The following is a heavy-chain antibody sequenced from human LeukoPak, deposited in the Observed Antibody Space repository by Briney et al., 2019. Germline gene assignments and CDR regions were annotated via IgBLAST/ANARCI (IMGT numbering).Heavy chain of an antibody. Sequence: SQTLSLTCTVSGGSISSGSYYWSWIRQPAGKGLEWIGRIYTSGSTNYNPSLKSRVTISVDTSKNQFSLKLSSVTAADTAVYYCARADIVATIVFDYWGQGTLATVSS. CDR3: ARADIVATIVFDY. CDR1: GGSISSGSYY. CDR2: IYTSGST. V-gene: IGHV4-61*02. D-gene: IGHD5-12*01. J-gene: IGHJ4*02.